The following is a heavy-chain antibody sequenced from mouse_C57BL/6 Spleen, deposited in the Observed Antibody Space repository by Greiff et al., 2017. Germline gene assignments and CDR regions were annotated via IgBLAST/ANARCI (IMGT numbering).Heavy chain of an antibody. V-gene: IGHV14-1*01. CDR2: IDPEDGDT. D-gene: IGHD2-4*01. CDR3: TTGYYDYGLWFAY. Sequence: VQLQQSGAELVRPGASVKLSCTASGFNIKDYYMHWVKQRPEQGLEWIGRIDPEDGDTEYAPKFQGKATMTADTSSNTAYLQLSSLTSEDTAVYYCTTGYYDYGLWFAYWGQGTLVTVSA. CDR1: GFNIKDYY. J-gene: IGHJ3*01.